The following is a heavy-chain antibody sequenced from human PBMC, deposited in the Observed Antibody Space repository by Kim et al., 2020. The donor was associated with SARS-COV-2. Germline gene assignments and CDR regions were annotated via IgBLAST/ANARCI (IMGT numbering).Heavy chain of an antibody. Sequence: GGSLRLSCAASGFTFPVYGLHWVRQAPGKGLEWIAFISHDGSEESYAESVKGRFTLSRDNSKNTLYLQMNSLRTDDRAVYYCATIHGGSFAFDIWGQGTMVTVSS. CDR1: GFTFPVYG. D-gene: IGHD1-26*01. V-gene: IGHV3-30*03. CDR2: ISHDGSEE. J-gene: IGHJ3*02. CDR3: ATIHGGSFAFDI.